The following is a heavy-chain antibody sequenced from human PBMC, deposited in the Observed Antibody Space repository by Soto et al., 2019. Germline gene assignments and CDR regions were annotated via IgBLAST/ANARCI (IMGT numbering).Heavy chain of an antibody. CDR2: FYYTGST. CDR1: GGSIDDSSYY. V-gene: IGHV4-39*01. Sequence: QLQLQESGPGLVKPSETLSLTCIVSGGSIDDSSYYWGWVRQPPGKGLEWIGSFYYTGSTYFNPSLKRRVTISVDTSKNQFSLKLRSVTAADTALYYCAGHYWVGDYWGQGTLVTVSS. J-gene: IGHJ4*02. CDR3: AGHYWVGDY. D-gene: IGHD3-10*01.